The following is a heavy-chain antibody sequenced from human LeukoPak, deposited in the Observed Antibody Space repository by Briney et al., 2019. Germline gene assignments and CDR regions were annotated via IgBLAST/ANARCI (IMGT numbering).Heavy chain of an antibody. CDR1: GYTFTGYY. J-gene: IGHJ4*02. Sequence: ASVKVSCKASGYTFTGYYMHWVRQAPGQGLEWMGWINPNSGGTNYAQKLQGRVTMTRDTSISTAYLELSRLTSDDTAVYYCARDYSGYADGGIDYWGQGTLVTVSS. D-gene: IGHD5-12*01. CDR2: INPNSGGT. CDR3: ARDYSGYADGGIDY. V-gene: IGHV1-2*02.